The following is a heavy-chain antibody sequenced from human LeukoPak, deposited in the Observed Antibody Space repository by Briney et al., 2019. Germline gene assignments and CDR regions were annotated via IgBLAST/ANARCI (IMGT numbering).Heavy chain of an antibody. D-gene: IGHD3-3*01. CDR2: INPSGGST. V-gene: IGHV1-46*01. J-gene: IGHJ6*02. Sequence: VASVQVSCKASGYTFTSYYMHWVRQVPGQGLEWMGLINPSGGSTSYAQKFQGRVTMTRDTSTSTVYMELSSLRSEDTAVYYCAREMIGFWSGYYTPDYHYGMDVWGQGTTVTVSS. CDR3: AREMIGFWSGYYTPDYHYGMDV. CDR1: GYTFTSYY.